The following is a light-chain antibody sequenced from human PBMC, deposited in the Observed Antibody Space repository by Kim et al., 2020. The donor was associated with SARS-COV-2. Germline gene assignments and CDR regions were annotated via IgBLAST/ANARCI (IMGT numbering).Light chain of an antibody. J-gene: IGKJ1*01. CDR1: QGLVHSDGNTY. Sequence: DTMLTQSPLSLPVTLGQPASISCRSSQGLVHSDGNTYLNWFHQRPGQSPRRLIYKVSKRDSGVPDRFSGSGSGSYFTLTISRVEAEDVGIYFCMQGTQWPRTFGLGTKVDIK. CDR3: MQGTQWPRT. V-gene: IGKV2-30*02. CDR2: KVS.